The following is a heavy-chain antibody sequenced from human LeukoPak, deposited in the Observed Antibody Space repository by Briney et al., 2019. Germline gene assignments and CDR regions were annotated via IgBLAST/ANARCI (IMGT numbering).Heavy chain of an antibody. V-gene: IGHV4-34*01. J-gene: IGHJ3*02. CDR3: ARGGYGDYFDAFDI. CDR1: GGSFSGYY. D-gene: IGHD4-17*01. Sequence: PSETLSLTXAVYGGSFSGYYWSWIRQPPGKGLEWIGEINHSGSTNYNPSLKSRVTISVDTSKNQFSLKLSSVTAADTAVYYCARGGYGDYFDAFDIWGQGTMVTVSS. CDR2: INHSGST.